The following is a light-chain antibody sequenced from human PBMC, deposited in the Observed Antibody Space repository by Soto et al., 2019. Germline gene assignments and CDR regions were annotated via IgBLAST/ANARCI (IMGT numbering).Light chain of an antibody. Sequence: DNVMTQSPDSLAVSLGERATINCKSSQSVLSSSNNKNYLGWYQQKPGQLPKMLIYWASTRESGVPDRFSGSGSGTDFTLTISSLQAEDVAVYYCQQYYNIPYTFGQGTKLEIK. CDR3: QQYYNIPYT. J-gene: IGKJ2*01. CDR1: QSVLSSSNNKNY. V-gene: IGKV4-1*01. CDR2: WAS.